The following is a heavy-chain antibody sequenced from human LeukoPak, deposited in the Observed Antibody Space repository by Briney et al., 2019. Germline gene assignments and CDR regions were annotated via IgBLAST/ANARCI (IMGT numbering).Heavy chain of an antibody. CDR3: AREIGGGLHYFHS. D-gene: IGHD1-26*01. V-gene: IGHV3-53*01. CDR2: LYNDAFDSAT. J-gene: IGHJ4*02. Sequence: GGSLRLSCVGSGFTVSSSFMRWVRQAPGKGVEWVSNLYNDAFDSATHYADSVKGRFTISRDNSQNTLYLQRNSLRAEDTAMYYCAREIGGGLHYFHSWGQGTPVTVSS. CDR1: GFTVSSSF.